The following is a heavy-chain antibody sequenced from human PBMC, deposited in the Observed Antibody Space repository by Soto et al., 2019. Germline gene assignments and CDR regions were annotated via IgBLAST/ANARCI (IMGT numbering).Heavy chain of an antibody. D-gene: IGHD6-19*01. V-gene: IGHV4-4*02. Sequence: QVQLQESGPGLVKPSGTLSLTCAVSSGAIFSSNWWSWVRQPPGKGLEWIGETRNSGGANYNPSLQSRGTISVDRSKNLFFLQLRSVTAADTAVYYCASHLVMAGTRGFDHWGLGTLVTVSS. CDR3: ASHLVMAGTRGFDH. J-gene: IGHJ4*02. CDR2: TRNSGGA. CDR1: SGAIFSSNW.